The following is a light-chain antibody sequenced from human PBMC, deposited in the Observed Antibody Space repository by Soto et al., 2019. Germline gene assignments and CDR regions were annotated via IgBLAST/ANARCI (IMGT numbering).Light chain of an antibody. J-gene: IGLJ2*01. CDR2: EVS. Sequence: QSALTQPPSASGSPGQSVTISCTGTSSDVGGYNYVSWYQQHPGKAPKLIIYEVSKRPSGVPDRFSGSKSGNTASLTVSGLHADDDADYYGYSYAFTAGTNTLPFGGGTKLTVL. V-gene: IGLV2-8*01. CDR1: SSDVGGYNY. CDR3: YSYAFTAGTNTLP.